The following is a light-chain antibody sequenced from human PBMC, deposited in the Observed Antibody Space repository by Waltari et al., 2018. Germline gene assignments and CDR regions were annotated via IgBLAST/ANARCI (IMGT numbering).Light chain of an antibody. CDR1: NLEDKY. CDR3: QALDSSRNAVI. Sequence: SYELTQPPSVSVSPGQTATITCSGDNLEDKYVCWYQQRPGQSPLLVIFQDFKRPSGIPERFSGSNSGQTATLTISGTQAIDEADYYCQALDSSRNAVIFGVGTKLTVL. CDR2: QDF. J-gene: IGLJ2*01. V-gene: IGLV3-1*01.